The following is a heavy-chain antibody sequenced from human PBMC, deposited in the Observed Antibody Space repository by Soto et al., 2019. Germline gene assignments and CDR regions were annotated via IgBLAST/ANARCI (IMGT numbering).Heavy chain of an antibody. CDR1: GFTFSSYG. J-gene: IGHJ4*02. V-gene: IGHV3-33*01. CDR3: ARSPGRTMVREGFDY. Sequence: QVQLVESGGGVVQPGRSLRLSCGASGFTFSSYGMHWVRQAPGKGLEWVAVIWYDGSNKYYADSVKGRFTISRDNSKNTLYLQMNSLRAEDTAVYYCARSPGRTMVREGFDYWGQGTLVTVSS. D-gene: IGHD3-10*01. CDR2: IWYDGSNK.